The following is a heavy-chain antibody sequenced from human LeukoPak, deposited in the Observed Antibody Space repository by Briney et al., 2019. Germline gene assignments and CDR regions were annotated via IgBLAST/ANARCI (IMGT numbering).Heavy chain of an antibody. Sequence: SETLSLTCAVYGGPFSGYYWSWIRQPPGKGLEWIGEINHSGSTNYNPSLKSRVTISVDTSKNQFSLKLSSVTAADTAVYYCARGGIAAAGTAGWFDPWGQGTLVTVSS. CDR3: ARGGIAAAGTAGWFDP. CDR1: GGPFSGYY. V-gene: IGHV4-34*01. CDR2: INHSGST. J-gene: IGHJ5*02. D-gene: IGHD6-13*01.